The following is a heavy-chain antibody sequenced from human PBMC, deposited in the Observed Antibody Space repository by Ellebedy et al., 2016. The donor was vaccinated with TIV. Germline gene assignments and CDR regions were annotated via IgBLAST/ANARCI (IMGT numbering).Heavy chain of an antibody. J-gene: IGHJ4*02. V-gene: IGHV6-1*01. D-gene: IGHD3/OR15-3a*01. Sequence: SQTLSLTCAISGDSVSTNNAAWNWIRQSPSRGLEWLGRTWYRSGWGSDSAPSVKSRITINVDTSKNQFSLQLNSVTAEDTAFYYCARDRTRVFDYWGQGTLVTVSS. CDR3: ARDRTRVFDY. CDR2: TWYRSGWGS. CDR1: GDSVSTNNAA.